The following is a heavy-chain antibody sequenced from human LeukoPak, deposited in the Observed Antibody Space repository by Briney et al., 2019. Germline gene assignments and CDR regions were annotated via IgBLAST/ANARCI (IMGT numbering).Heavy chain of an antibody. D-gene: IGHD5-24*01. CDR1: GFIFDDYA. V-gene: IGHV3-9*01. CDR3: AKEGRSLQTY. CDR2: ISWNSDRI. Sequence: PGRSLRLSCAASGFIFDDYATYWVRQAPGKGLEWVSGISWNSDRIAYPDSVRGRFTISRDNAKHSLYLQTNSLTLEDPAAYYCAKEGRSLQTYWGQGTLVTVSS. J-gene: IGHJ1*01.